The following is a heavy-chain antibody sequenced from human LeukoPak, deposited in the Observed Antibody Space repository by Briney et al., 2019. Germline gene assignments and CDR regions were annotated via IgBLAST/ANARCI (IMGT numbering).Heavy chain of an antibody. Sequence: ASVKVSCTVSGDTLTELSMHWVRQAPGKGLEWMGGFDPEDGETIYAQKFQGRVTMTEDTSTDTAYMELSSLRSEDTAVYYCATWGSSGWHDAFDIWGQGTMVTVSS. CDR3: ATWGSSGWHDAFDI. CDR1: GDTLTELS. V-gene: IGHV1-24*01. J-gene: IGHJ3*02. CDR2: FDPEDGET. D-gene: IGHD6-19*01.